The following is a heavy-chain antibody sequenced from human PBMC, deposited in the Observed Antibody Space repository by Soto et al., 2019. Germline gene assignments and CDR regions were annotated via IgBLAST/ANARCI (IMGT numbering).Heavy chain of an antibody. CDR1: GGSISSYY. J-gene: IGHJ4*02. D-gene: IGHD3-10*01. CDR2: IYYSGST. V-gene: IGHV4-59*13. CDR3: ARVGAGSYVYYFDY. Sequence: SETLSLTCTVSGGSISSYYWSWIRQPPGKGLEWIGYIYYSGSTTYNPSLKSRVTISVDTSKNQFSLKLSSVTAADTAVYYCARVGAGSYVYYFDYWGQGTLVTVSS.